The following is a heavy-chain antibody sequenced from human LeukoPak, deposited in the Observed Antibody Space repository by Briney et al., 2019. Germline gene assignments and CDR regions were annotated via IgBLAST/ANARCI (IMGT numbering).Heavy chain of an antibody. CDR2: IDWDGDE. D-gene: IGHD1-26*01. CDR3: ARMRSDASGLFDY. Sequence: SGPALVKPTQTLTLTCTFSGFSLATTGMRVNWIRQPPGKALEWLARIDWDGDEFYSTSLKTRLTISKDTSKNQVVLTVTNVDPVDTGMYYCARMRSDASGLFDYWGQGVLVTVSS. V-gene: IGHV2-70*04. J-gene: IGHJ4*02. CDR1: GFSLATTGMR.